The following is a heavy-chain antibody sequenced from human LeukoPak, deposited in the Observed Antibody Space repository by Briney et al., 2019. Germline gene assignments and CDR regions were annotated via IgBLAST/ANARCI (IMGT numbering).Heavy chain of an antibody. J-gene: IGHJ4*02. D-gene: IGHD3-22*01. V-gene: IGHV1-24*01. Sequence: ASVKVSCKVSGYTLTELSMHWARQAPGKGLEWMGGFDPEDGETIYAQKFQGRVTMTEDTSTDTAYMELSSLRSEDTAVYYCATAPYYYDSSGYRLLDYWGQGTLVTVSS. CDR3: ATAPYYYDSSGYRLLDY. CDR2: FDPEDGET. CDR1: GYTLTELS.